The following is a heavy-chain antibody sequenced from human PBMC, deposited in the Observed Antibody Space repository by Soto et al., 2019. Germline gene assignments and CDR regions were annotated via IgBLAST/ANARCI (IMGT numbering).Heavy chain of an antibody. J-gene: IGHJ4*02. V-gene: IGHV3-7*01. CDR2: IKQDGSEK. D-gene: IGHD3-3*01. Sequence: GGSLRRSCAASGFTFSGYWMSWVRQAPGKGLEWVANIKQDGSEKYYVDSVKGRFTISRDNAKNSLYLQMNSLRAEDTAVYYCARDDITIFGVDRGNYWGQATLVPVSS. CDR1: GFTFSGYW. CDR3: ARDDITIFGVDRGNY.